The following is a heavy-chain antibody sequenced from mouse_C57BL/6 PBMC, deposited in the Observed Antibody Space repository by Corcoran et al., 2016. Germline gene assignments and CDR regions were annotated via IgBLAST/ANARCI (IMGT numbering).Heavy chain of an antibody. D-gene: IGHD2-3*01. Sequence: EVQLQQSGPVLMKPGASVKMSCKASGYTFTDYYMNWVKQSHGKSLEWIGVINPYNGGTSYNKKFKGKATMTVDKSSSTAYMELNSLTSEDSAVYYCARSDGYYYFDYWGQGTTLTVSS. CDR2: INPYNGGT. J-gene: IGHJ2*01. CDR1: GYTFTDYY. V-gene: IGHV1-19*01. CDR3: ARSDGYYYFDY.